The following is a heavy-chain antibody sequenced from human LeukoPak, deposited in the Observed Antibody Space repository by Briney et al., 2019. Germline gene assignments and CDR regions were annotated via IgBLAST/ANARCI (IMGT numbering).Heavy chain of an antibody. J-gene: IGHJ4*02. CDR3: AKRRYSSGRAGDY. CDR1: GFTLSNYA. Sequence: SGGSLRLSCAASGFTLSNYAMSWVRQAPGKGLEWVSAITGGGGSTYYADSVKGRFTISRDNSKNTLYLQMNSLRAEDTAVYYCAKRRYSSGRAGDYWGQGALVTVSS. V-gene: IGHV3-23*01. D-gene: IGHD6-19*01. CDR2: ITGGGGST.